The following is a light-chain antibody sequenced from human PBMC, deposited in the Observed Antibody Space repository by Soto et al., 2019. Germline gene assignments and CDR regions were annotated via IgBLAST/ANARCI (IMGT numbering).Light chain of an antibody. V-gene: IGKV3-11*01. CDR1: QYITIY. CDR2: DAS. Sequence: EIVLTQSPATLSLSPGERATLSCRASQYITIYLAWYQQKPGQAPRLLIYDASNRATGIPDRFSGSGSGTDFTLTISSLEPEDFAVYYCQQRYNWPPLTFGGGTRLEIK. J-gene: IGKJ5*01. CDR3: QQRYNWPPLT.